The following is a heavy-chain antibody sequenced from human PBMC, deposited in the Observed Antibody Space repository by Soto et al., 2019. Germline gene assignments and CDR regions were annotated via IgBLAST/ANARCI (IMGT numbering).Heavy chain of an antibody. CDR3: AKDSGDYGDYYYYYGMDV. D-gene: IGHD4-17*01. Sequence: SVKVSCKASGGTFSSYAISWVRQAPGQGLEWMGGIIPIFGTANYAQKFQGRVTITADKSTSTAYMELNSLRAEDTAVYYCAKDSGDYGDYYYYYGMDVWGQGTTVTVSS. V-gene: IGHV1-69*06. CDR2: IIPIFGTA. CDR1: GGTFSSYA. J-gene: IGHJ6*02.